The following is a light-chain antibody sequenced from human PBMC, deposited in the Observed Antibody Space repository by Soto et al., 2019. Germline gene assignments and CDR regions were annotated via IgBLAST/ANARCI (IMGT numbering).Light chain of an antibody. Sequence: EIVMTQSPATLSVSPGERATLSCSASQSVSSNLAWYQQKPGQAPRLLIYGASTRATGIPARFSCSGSGTEFTLTISSLQSEDFAVYDCQQYNNWPPMAFGQGTKVEIK. CDR2: GAS. CDR1: QSVSSN. CDR3: QQYNNWPPMA. V-gene: IGKV3-15*01. J-gene: IGKJ1*01.